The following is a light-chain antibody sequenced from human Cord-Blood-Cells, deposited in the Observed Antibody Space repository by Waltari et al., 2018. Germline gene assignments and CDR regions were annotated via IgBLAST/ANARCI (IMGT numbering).Light chain of an antibody. J-gene: IGKJ4*01. V-gene: IGKV3-11*01. Sequence: EIVLTQSPATLSLSPGERATLSCRASQSVSSYLAWYQQQPGQAPRLLIYDASNRATGIPARCSGSGSGTDFTLTISSLEPEDFAVYYCQQRSNWPPLTFGGGTKVEIK. CDR2: DAS. CDR3: QQRSNWPPLT. CDR1: QSVSSY.